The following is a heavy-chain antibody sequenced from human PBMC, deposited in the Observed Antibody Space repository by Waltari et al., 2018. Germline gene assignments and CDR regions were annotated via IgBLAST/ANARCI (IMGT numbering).Heavy chain of an antibody. D-gene: IGHD1-7*01. J-gene: IGHJ4*02. V-gene: IGHV4-34*01. CDR1: GGSFRGYY. Sequence: QVQLQQWGAGLLKPSETLSLTCAVYGGSFRGYYWSWIRQPPGKGLEWIGEINHSGSTNYNPSLKSRVTISVDTSKNQFSLKLSSVTAADTAVYYCARGLNYAAGSFDYWGQGTLVTVSS. CDR3: ARGLNYAAGSFDY. CDR2: INHSGST.